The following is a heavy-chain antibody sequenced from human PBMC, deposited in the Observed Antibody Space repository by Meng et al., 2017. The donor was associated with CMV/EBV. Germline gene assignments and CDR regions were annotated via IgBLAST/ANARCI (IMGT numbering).Heavy chain of an antibody. V-gene: IGHV1-2*02. J-gene: IGHJ4*02. Sequence: GQRGKAGVELKKPGDTVQVSFKAPDYPFPGYHMNWVRQAPGQGLEWMGWINPNSGGTNYAQKFQGRVTMTRDTSISTAYMELSRLRSDDTAVYYCARFMSSSWDHYFDYWGQGTLVTVSS. D-gene: IGHD6-13*01. CDR3: ARFMSSSWDHYFDY. CDR1: DYPFPGYH. CDR2: INPNSGGT.